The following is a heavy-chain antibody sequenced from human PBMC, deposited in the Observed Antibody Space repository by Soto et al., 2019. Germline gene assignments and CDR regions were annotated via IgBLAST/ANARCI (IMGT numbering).Heavy chain of an antibody. Sequence: SVKVSCKASGGTFSTYTITWVRQAPGQGLEWMGRIIPIIGIINYAQKFQGRVTITADKFTGTAYMELTRLRSEDTAVYYCATGIVVVTFCGMDVWGQGTTVTVSS. CDR2: IIPIIGII. J-gene: IGHJ6*02. D-gene: IGHD2-21*02. CDR3: ATGIVVVTFCGMDV. V-gene: IGHV1-69*02. CDR1: GGTFSTYT.